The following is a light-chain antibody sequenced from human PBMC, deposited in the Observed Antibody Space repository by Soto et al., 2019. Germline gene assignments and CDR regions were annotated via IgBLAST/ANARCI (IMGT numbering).Light chain of an antibody. J-gene: IGKJ2*01. CDR3: QQLNSYPYT. V-gene: IGKV1-9*01. CDR2: TAS. CDR1: QGISSY. Sequence: DIQLTQSPSFLSASVGDRVTITCRASQGISSYLAWYQQEPGKAPSLLICTASTLQRGVPSRFSGSGSGTEFTLTISSLQPEDFAIYYCQQLNSYPYTFGQGTKLEIK.